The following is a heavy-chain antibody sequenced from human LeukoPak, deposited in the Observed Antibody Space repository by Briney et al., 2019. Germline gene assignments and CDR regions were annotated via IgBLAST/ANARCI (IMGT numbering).Heavy chain of an antibody. Sequence: GGSLRLSCAASGSTFSSYAMSWVRQAPGKGLEWVSAISGDGGSAYYSDSVKGRFTISRDNSKNTLYLQMHSLRAEDTAVYYCAKMGYYESSDFFDYWGQGTLVTVSS. D-gene: IGHD3-22*01. J-gene: IGHJ4*02. CDR2: ISGDGGSA. V-gene: IGHV3-23*01. CDR3: AKMGYYESSDFFDY. CDR1: GSTFSSYA.